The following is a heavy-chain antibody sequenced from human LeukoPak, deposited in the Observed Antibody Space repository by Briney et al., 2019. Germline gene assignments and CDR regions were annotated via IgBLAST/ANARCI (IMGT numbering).Heavy chain of an antibody. CDR2: ISGSGGST. Sequence: GGSLRLSCAASGFTFSSYAMSWVRQAPGKGLEWVSAISGSGGSTYYADSVKGRFTISRDNSKNTLYLQMNSLRAEDTAVCYCAKGGLVDYYDSSGYYLIYYYYMDVWGKGTTVTVSS. CDR1: GFTFSSYA. D-gene: IGHD3-22*01. J-gene: IGHJ6*03. CDR3: AKGGLVDYYDSSGYYLIYYYYMDV. V-gene: IGHV3-23*01.